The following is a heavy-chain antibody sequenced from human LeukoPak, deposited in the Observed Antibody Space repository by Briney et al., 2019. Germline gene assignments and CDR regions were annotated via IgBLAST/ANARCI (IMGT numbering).Heavy chain of an antibody. J-gene: IGHJ4*02. V-gene: IGHV3-74*01. D-gene: IGHD3-10*01. CDR3: ARGARFGELLLYYFDY. CDR1: GFTFSNYW. CDR2: INIDGSST. Sequence: GGSLRLSCAASGFTFSNYWMHWVRQAPGKGLVWVSRINIDGSSTSYVDSVKGRFTISRDNAKNTLYLQMNSLRAEDTAVYYCARGARFGELLLYYFDYWGQGTLVTVSS.